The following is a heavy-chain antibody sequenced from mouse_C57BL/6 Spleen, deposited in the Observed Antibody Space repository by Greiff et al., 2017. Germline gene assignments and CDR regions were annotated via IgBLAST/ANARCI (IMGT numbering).Heavy chain of an antibody. D-gene: IGHD3-2*02. CDR1: GYTFTSYW. CDR2: IDPSDSYT. Sequence: QVQLQQPGAELVRPGTSVKLSCKASGYTFTSYWMHWVKQRPGQGLEWIGVIDPSDSYTNYNQKFKGKATLTVDTSSSTAYMQLSSLTSEDSAVYYCARAAQGYFDYWGQGTTLTVSS. CDR3: ARAAQGYFDY. V-gene: IGHV1-59*01. J-gene: IGHJ2*01.